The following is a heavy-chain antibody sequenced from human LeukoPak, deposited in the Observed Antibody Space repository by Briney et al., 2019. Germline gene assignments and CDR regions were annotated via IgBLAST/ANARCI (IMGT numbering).Heavy chain of an antibody. CDR2: INPNSGGT. V-gene: IGHV1-2*02. CDR1: GYTFTGYY. Sequence: ASVKVSCKASGYTFTGYYMHWVRQAPGQGLEWMGWINPNSGGTNYAQKFQGRVTMTRDTSISTAYMELSRLRSDDTAVYYCARADALDATVRYLLTYLQHWGQGTLVTVSS. D-gene: IGHD4-17*01. J-gene: IGHJ1*01. CDR3: ARADALDATVRYLLTYLQH.